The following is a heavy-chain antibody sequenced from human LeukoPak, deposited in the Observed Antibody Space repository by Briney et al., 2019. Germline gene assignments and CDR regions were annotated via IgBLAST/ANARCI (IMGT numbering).Heavy chain of an antibody. CDR1: GFTLSSYW. CDR3: AREHDYGDYGTEYYFDY. V-gene: IGHV3-7*03. J-gene: IGHJ4*02. CDR2: IKQDGSEK. D-gene: IGHD4-17*01. Sequence: PGGSLRLSCAASGFTLSSYWMSCVPEAPGEGGEWVANIKQDGSEKYYVDSVKGRFTISRDNAKNSLYLQMNSLRAEDTAVYYCAREHDYGDYGTEYYFDYWGQGTLVTVSS.